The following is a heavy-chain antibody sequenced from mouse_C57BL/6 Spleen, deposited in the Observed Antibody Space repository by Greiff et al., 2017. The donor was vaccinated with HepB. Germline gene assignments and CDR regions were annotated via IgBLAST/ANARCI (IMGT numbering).Heavy chain of an antibody. V-gene: IGHV1-4*01. J-gene: IGHJ2*01. CDR2: INPSSGYT. CDR1: GYTFTSYT. CDR3: AALITTVVAVDY. Sequence: VQGVESGAELARPGASVKMSCKASGYTFTSYTMHWVKQRPGQGLEWIGYINPSSGYTKYNQKFKDKATLTADKSSSTAYMQLSSMTSEDSAVYYCAALITTVVAVDYWGQGTTLTVSS. D-gene: IGHD1-1*01.